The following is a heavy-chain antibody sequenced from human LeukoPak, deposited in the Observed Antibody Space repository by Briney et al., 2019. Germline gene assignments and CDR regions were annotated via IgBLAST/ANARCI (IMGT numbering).Heavy chain of an antibody. Sequence: PSETLSLTCAVSGFSISSGYYWGWIRQPPGKGLEWVGIIYHGGSTYYNPSLKSRATISVNTSKNQFSLKLSSVTAADTAVYYCARGYSYGFVYWGQGTLITVSS. CDR1: GFSISSGYY. D-gene: IGHD5-18*01. V-gene: IGHV4-38-2*01. J-gene: IGHJ4*02. CDR3: ARGYSYGFVY. CDR2: IYHGGST.